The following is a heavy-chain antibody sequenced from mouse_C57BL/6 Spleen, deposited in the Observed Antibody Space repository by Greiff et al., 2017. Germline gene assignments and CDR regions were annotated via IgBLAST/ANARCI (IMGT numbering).Heavy chain of an antibody. CDR2: INPNNGGT. CDR3: ARSGTTVVATRAMDY. Sequence: VQLQQSGPELVKPGASVKIPCKASGYTFTDYNMYWVKQSHGKSLEWIGDINPNNGGTIYNQKFKGKATLTVDKSSSTAYMELRSLTSEDTAVYYCARSGTTVVATRAMDYWGQGTSVTVSS. J-gene: IGHJ4*01. D-gene: IGHD1-1*01. V-gene: IGHV1-18*01. CDR1: GYTFTDYN.